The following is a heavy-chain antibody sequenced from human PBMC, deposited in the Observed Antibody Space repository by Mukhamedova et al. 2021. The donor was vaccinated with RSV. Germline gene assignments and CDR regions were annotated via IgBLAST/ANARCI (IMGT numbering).Heavy chain of an antibody. D-gene: IGHD5-18*01. CDR3: ARSLLWGQLWQTEFDY. J-gene: IGHJ4*02. CDR2: GST. V-gene: IGHV1-46*01. Sequence: GSTSYAQKFQGRVTMTRDTSTSTVYMELSSLRSEDTAVYYCARSLLWGQLWQTEFDYWGQGTLVTVSS.